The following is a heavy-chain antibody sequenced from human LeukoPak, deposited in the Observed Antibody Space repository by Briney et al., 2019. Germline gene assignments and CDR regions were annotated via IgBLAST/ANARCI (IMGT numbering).Heavy chain of an antibody. D-gene: IGHD3-10*01. CDR3: ARFKGDYYGSGGHQTQFDP. V-gene: IGHV1-18*01. J-gene: IGHJ5*02. CDR1: GYTFTSYG. Sequence: ASVKVSCKASGYTFTSYGISWVRQAPGQALEWMGWISAYNGNTNYAQKLQGRVTMTTDTSPRTAYMELRSLRSDDTGGYYCARFKGDYYGSGGHQTQFDPWGQGTLVTVSS. CDR2: ISAYNGNT.